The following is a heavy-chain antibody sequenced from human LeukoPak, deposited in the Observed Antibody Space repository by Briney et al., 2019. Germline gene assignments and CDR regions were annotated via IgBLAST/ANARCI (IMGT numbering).Heavy chain of an antibody. J-gene: IGHJ4*02. CDR1: GFTFTSHA. Sequence: PGGSLRLSCSASGFTFTSHAMHWVRQAPGKGLEYVSGISSNGGSTHYADSVKGRFTISRDNSKNTLYLQMSSLRAEDTAVYYCVKDPYASGSYLDFYYFDYWGQGTLVTVSS. V-gene: IGHV3-64D*06. CDR3: VKDPYASGSYLDFYYFDY. CDR2: ISSNGGST. D-gene: IGHD3-10*01.